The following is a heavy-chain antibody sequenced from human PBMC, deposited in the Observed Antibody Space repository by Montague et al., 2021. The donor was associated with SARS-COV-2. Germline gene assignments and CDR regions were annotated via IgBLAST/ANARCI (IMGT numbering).Heavy chain of an antibody. CDR1: GFSLSTSGVG. D-gene: IGHD3-3*01. CDR3: AHRRIRVTIFGVGTNPYYYYGMDV. V-gene: IGHV2-5*01. Sequence: PALVQPTQTLTLTCTFSGFSLSTSGVGVGWIRQPPGKALEWLAXXXWXXXKRXSPSLKSRLTITKDTSKNPVVLTMTNMDPVDTATYYCAHRRIRVTIFGVGTNPYYYYGMDVWGQGTTVTVSS. CDR2: XXWXXXK. J-gene: IGHJ6*02.